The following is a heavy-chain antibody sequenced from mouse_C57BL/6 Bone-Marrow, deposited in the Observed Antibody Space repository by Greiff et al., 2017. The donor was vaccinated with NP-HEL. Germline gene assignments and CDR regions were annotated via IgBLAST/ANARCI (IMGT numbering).Heavy chain of an antibody. CDR2: INPGSGGT. CDR3: ARGEIYYDYAWFAY. D-gene: IGHD2-4*01. CDR1: GYAFTNYL. V-gene: IGHV1-54*01. J-gene: IGHJ3*01. Sequence: VKLMESGAELVRPGTSVKVSCKASGYAFTNYLIEWVKQRPGQGLEWIGVINPGSGGTNYNEKFKGKATLTVDQSSSTASLQLSSLPSEDSAVYFCARGEIYYDYAWFAYWGQGTLVTVSA.